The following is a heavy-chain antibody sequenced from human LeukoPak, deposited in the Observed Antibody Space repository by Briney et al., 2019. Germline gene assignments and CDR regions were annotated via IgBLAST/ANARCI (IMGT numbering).Heavy chain of an antibody. D-gene: IGHD3-22*01. CDR3: ARVYYYDSSGSPWDY. V-gene: IGHV1-2*02. J-gene: IGHJ4*02. Sequence: ASVKVSFKASGYTFTGYYMHWVRQAPGQGLEWMGWINPNSGGTNYAQKFQGRVTMTRDTSISTAYMELSRLRSDDTAVYYCARVYYYDSSGSPWDYWGQGTLVTVSS. CDR2: INPNSGGT. CDR1: GYTFTGYY.